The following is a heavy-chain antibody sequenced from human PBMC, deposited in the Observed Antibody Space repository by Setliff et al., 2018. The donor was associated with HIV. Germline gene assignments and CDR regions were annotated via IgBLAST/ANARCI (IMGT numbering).Heavy chain of an antibody. Sequence: PSETLSLTCTVSGGSMRSGSHFWSWIRQPAGKGLEWLGHVFVTGPTNYNSALGSRITISVEPTKNQFSLNLASATAADTAVYYCARAAYSGTYLWEPASDLWGPGARVTVSS. CDR2: VFVTGPT. CDR3: ARAAYSGTYLWEPASDL. D-gene: IGHD1-26*01. CDR1: GGSMRSGSHF. J-gene: IGHJ2*01. V-gene: IGHV4-61*09.